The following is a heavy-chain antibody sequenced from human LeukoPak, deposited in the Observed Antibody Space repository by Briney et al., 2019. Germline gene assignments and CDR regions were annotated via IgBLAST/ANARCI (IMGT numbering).Heavy chain of an antibody. CDR1: GFTFSNAW. Sequence: SGGSLRLSCAASGFTFSNAWMSWVRQAPGKGLEWVAVISYDGSNKYYADSVKGRFTISRDNSKNTLYLQMNSLRAEDTAVYYCAKEMVRGVIDYWGQGTLVTVSS. D-gene: IGHD3-10*01. CDR2: ISYDGSNK. CDR3: AKEMVRGVIDY. J-gene: IGHJ4*02. V-gene: IGHV3-30*18.